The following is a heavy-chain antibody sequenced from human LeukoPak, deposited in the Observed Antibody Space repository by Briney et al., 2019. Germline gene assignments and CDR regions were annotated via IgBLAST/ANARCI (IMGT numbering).Heavy chain of an antibody. CDR2: INIDGTST. Sequence: PGGSLRLSCAASGFTFSNYWMHWVRQVPGKGLLCVSRINIDGTSTSYADSVKARFTISRDNSQNTVSLQLNNLRIEDTALYYCAKTSLSDPSGHYYYMDVWGKGTTVTVSS. D-gene: IGHD3-3*01. CDR3: AKTSLSDPSGHYYYMDV. CDR1: GFTFSNYW. J-gene: IGHJ6*03. V-gene: IGHV3-74*01.